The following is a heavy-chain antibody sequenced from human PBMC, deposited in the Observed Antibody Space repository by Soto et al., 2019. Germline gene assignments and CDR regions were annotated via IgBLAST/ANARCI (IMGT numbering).Heavy chain of an antibody. CDR3: AREGFLEWLFGGTGLDY. CDR2: ISSNGGST. J-gene: IGHJ4*02. V-gene: IGHV3-64*01. D-gene: IGHD3-3*01. Sequence: GGSLRLSCAASGFTFSSYAMHWVRQAPGKGLEYVSAISSNGGSTYYANSVKGRFTISRDNSKNTLYLQMGSLRAEDMAVYYCAREGFLEWLFGGTGLDYWGQGTLVTVSS. CDR1: GFTFSSYA.